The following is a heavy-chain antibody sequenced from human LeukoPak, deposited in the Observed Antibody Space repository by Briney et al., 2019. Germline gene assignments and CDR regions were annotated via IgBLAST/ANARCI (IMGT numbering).Heavy chain of an antibody. CDR1: GFSLSDYG. Sequence: PGGSLRLSCAVSGFSLSDYGMHWVRQAPGKGLEWVAFMSYDGNAKYYPDSGKGRFTVSRDISKNTLYLQMDSVRPDDTAVYYCARETSESCPYWGQGTLVTVSS. CDR3: ARETSESCPY. V-gene: IGHV3-30*03. J-gene: IGHJ4*02. CDR2: MSYDGNAK. D-gene: IGHD1-14*01.